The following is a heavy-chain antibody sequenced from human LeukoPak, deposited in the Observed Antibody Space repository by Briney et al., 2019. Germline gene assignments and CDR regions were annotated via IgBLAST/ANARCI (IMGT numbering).Heavy chain of an antibody. CDR2: IIPILGIA. J-gene: IGHJ6*02. Sequence: SVKVSCKASGGTFSSYAISWVRQAPGQGLEWMGRIIPILGIANYAQKFQGRVTITADKSTGTAYMELSSLRSEDTAVYYCARDVGYCSSTSCYALDYYYYYSMDVCGQGATVTVSS. D-gene: IGHD2-2*01. V-gene: IGHV1-69*04. CDR1: GGTFSSYA. CDR3: ARDVGYCSSTSCYALDYYYYYSMDV.